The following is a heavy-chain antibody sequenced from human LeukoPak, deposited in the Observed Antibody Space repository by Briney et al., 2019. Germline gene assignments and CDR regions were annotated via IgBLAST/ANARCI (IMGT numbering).Heavy chain of an antibody. Sequence: GGSLRLSCAVSGFTFSTYAMNWVRQAPGKGLEWVANIKQDGSKKSYVDSVKGRFTISRDNAKNSLYLQMNSLRAEDTAIYYCTRVGYIDEGIDYWGQGTLVTVSS. CDR2: IKQDGSKK. V-gene: IGHV3-7*04. CDR3: TRVGYIDEGIDY. J-gene: IGHJ4*02. CDR1: GFTFSTYA. D-gene: IGHD5-24*01.